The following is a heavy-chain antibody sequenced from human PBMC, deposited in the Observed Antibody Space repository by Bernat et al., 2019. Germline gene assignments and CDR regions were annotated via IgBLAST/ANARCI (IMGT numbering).Heavy chain of an antibody. D-gene: IGHD6-6*01. CDR2: IRSKDNNYAT. CDR1: GFTFSGSA. V-gene: IGHV3-73*01. Sequence: EVHLLESGGGLVQPGGSLPLSCAASGFTFSGSAMHWVRQASGKGLEWVGRIRSKDNNYATTYGASVKGRFTISRDDSKNTAYLQMNSLKTEDTAVYYCTSYTSSSSGMDVWGQGTAVTVSS. J-gene: IGHJ6*02. CDR3: TSYTSSSSGMDV.